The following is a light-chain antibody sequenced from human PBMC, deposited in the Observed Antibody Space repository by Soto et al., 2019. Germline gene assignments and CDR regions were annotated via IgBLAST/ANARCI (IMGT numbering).Light chain of an antibody. CDR2: EGS. Sequence: QSARTQPASVSGSPEQSITISCTGTSSDVGAYNLVSWYQQHPGKAPRLIIYEGSKRPSGISHRFSGSKSDNTASLTISGLRAEDEAHYHCCSYAGSRTFVFGGGTKVTVL. CDR3: CSYAGSRTFV. CDR1: SSDVGAYNL. V-gene: IGLV2-23*01. J-gene: IGLJ2*01.